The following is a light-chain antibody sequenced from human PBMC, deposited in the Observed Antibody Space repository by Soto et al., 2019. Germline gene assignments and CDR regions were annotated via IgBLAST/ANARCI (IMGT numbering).Light chain of an antibody. J-gene: IGKJ1*01. CDR1: QSISSW. Sequence: DIQMTQSPSTLSASVGDRVTITCRASQSISSWLAWYQQKPGKAPKLLIYDASSLESGVPSRFSGSGSGTDFTLTISGLQPDDSATYYCQQYKTFWTFGQGTKVDIK. V-gene: IGKV1-5*01. CDR3: QQYKTFWT. CDR2: DAS.